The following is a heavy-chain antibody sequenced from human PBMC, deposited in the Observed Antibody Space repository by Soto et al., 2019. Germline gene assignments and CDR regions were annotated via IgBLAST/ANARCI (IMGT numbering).Heavy chain of an antibody. CDR3: ARTLVVVTATFDY. CDR2: ISSSGSTI. CDR1: GFTFSSYS. V-gene: IGHV3-48*01. D-gene: IGHD2-21*02. J-gene: IGHJ4*02. Sequence: EVQLVESGGGLVQPGGSLRLSCAASGFTFSSYSMNWVRQAPGKGLEWVSYISSSGSTIYYADSVKGRFTISRDNAKNSLFLQMNSLRAEDTAVYYCARTLVVVTATFDYWGQGTLVTVSS.